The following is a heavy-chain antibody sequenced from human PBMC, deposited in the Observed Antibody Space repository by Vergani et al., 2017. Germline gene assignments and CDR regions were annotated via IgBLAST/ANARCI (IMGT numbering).Heavy chain of an antibody. CDR1: GYTFTSYY. CDR2: INPSGGST. J-gene: IGHJ4*02. V-gene: IGHV1-46*01. D-gene: IGHD5-12*01. Sequence: QVQLVQSGAEVKKPGASVKVSCKASGYTFTSYYMHWVRQAPGQGLEWMGIINPSGGSTSYAQKFQGRVTMTRDTSTSTVYMELSSLRSEDTAVYYCARHLPSYSGYDWGYFDYWGQGTLVTVSS. CDR3: ARHLPSYSGYDWGYFDY.